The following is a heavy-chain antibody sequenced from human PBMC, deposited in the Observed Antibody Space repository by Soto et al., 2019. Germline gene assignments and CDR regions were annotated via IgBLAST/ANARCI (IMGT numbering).Heavy chain of an antibody. CDR2: IIPILGTA. CDR3: ASHGITGTWVYYYGMDV. Sequence: QVQLVQSGAEVKKPGSSVKVSCKASGGTFSSYAISWVRQAPGQGLEWMGGIIPILGTANYAQKFQGRVTITADESTSTAYMELSSLRSEDTAVYYCASHGITGTWVYYYGMDVWGQGTTVTVSS. V-gene: IGHV1-69*11. CDR1: GGTFSSYA. D-gene: IGHD1-7*01. J-gene: IGHJ6*02.